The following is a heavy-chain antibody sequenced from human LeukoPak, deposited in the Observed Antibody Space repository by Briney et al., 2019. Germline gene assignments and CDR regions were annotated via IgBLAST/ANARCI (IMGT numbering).Heavy chain of an antibody. CDR2: IYDSGGT. J-gene: IGHJ6*02. CDR1: GGSISSYY. D-gene: IGHD4-17*01. Sequence: SETLSLTCTVSGGSISSYYWSWIRQPPGKGLEWIGYIYDSGGTNYNPSLKSRVTISVDTSKNQFSLKLSSVTAADTAVYYCARAYTVTTMIAPYYYYGMDVWGQGTTVTVSS. V-gene: IGHV4-59*08. CDR3: ARAYTVTTMIAPYYYYGMDV.